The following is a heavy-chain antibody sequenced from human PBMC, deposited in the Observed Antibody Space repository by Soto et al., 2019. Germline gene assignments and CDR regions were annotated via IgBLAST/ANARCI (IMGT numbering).Heavy chain of an antibody. CDR1: GYSFTSYW. Sequence: PGESLKISCKGSGYSFTSYWIGWVRQMPGKGLEWMGIIYPGDSDTRYSPSFQGQVTISADKSISTAYLQWSSLKASDTAMYYCARLFGRGLSGYFLDYWGQGTLVTVSS. CDR3: ARLFGRGLSGYFLDY. D-gene: IGHD3-22*01. V-gene: IGHV5-51*01. CDR2: IYPGDSDT. J-gene: IGHJ4*02.